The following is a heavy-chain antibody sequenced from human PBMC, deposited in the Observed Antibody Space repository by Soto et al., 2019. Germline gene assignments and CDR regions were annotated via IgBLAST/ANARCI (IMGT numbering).Heavy chain of an antibody. CDR2: ISGSGDYT. D-gene: IGHD2-15*01. Sequence: EVQLLESGGGLVQPGESLRLSCAASGFTFSSYAMTWVRQAPGKGLEWVSSISGSGDYTYFAGSVKGRFTISRDNSKDTLYLQMSSLRVEDTAIYYCAKDSRSHPQGWFDPWGQGTLVTVSS. V-gene: IGHV3-23*01. CDR1: GFTFSSYA. CDR3: AKDSRSHPQGWFDP. J-gene: IGHJ5*02.